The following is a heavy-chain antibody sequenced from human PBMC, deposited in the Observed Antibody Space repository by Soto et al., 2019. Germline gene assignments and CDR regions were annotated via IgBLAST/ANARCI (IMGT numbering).Heavy chain of an antibody. J-gene: IGHJ6*02. CDR3: AREEGIAAPDLTYYGMDV. V-gene: IGHV1-2*04. CDR2: INPNSGGT. CDR1: GFTFTGYY. D-gene: IGHD6-13*01. Sequence: ASVKVSCKASGFTFTGYYMHWVRQAPRQGLEWMGWINPNSGGTNYAQKFQGWVTMTRDTSISTAYMELSRLRSDDTAVYYCAREEGIAAPDLTYYGMDVWGQGTTVTVSS.